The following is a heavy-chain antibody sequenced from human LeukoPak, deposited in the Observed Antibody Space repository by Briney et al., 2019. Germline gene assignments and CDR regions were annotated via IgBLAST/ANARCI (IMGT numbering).Heavy chain of an antibody. Sequence: PSETLSLTCAVYGGSLSGYYWSWIRQPPGKGLEWIGEINHSGSTNYNPSLKSRVTISVDTSKNQFSLKLSSVTAADTAVYYCARWYSSSWSNWFDPWGQGTLVTVSS. V-gene: IGHV4-34*01. CDR3: ARWYSSSWSNWFDP. D-gene: IGHD6-13*01. CDR2: INHSGST. J-gene: IGHJ5*02. CDR1: GGSLSGYY.